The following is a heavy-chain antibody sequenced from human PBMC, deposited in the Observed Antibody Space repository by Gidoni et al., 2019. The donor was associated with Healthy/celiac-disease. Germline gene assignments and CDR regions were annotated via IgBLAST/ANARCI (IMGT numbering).Heavy chain of an antibody. J-gene: IGHJ6*03. Sequence: EVQLVESGGGLVKPGGSLRLSCAASGFTFSNAWMNWVRQAPGKGLEWVGRIKSKTDGGTTDYAAPVKGRFTISRDDSKNTLYLQMNSLKTEDTAVCYCTDLGYCSGGSCFYYYYYMDVWGKGTTVTVSS. CDR3: TDLGYCSGGSCFYYYYYMDV. CDR1: GFTFSNAW. CDR2: IKSKTDGGTT. D-gene: IGHD2-15*01. V-gene: IGHV3-15*07.